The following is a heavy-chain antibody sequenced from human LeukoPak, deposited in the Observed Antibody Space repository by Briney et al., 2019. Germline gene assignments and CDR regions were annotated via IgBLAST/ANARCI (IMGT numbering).Heavy chain of an antibody. CDR1: GGSISSSSYY. J-gene: IGHJ4*02. CDR3: ARKGHSYGYHLDY. D-gene: IGHD5-18*01. Sequence: SETLSLTCTVSGGSISSSSYYWGWIRQPPGKGLEWIGSIYYSGSTNYNPSLKSRVTISVDKSKNQFSLKLSSVTAADTAVYYCARKGHSYGYHLDYWGQGTLVTVSS. CDR2: IYYSGST. V-gene: IGHV4-39*07.